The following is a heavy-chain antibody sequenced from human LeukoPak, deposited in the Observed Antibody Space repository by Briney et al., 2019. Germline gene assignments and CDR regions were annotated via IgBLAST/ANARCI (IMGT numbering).Heavy chain of an antibody. Sequence: GGSLRLSCAASGFTFSSYAMSWVRQAPGKGLEWVSAISGSGGSTYYADSVKGRFTISRDISKNTLYLQMNSLRAEDTAVYYCARVEYRYGTYAMDVWGQGTTVTVSS. J-gene: IGHJ6*02. V-gene: IGHV3-23*01. CDR2: ISGSGGST. CDR3: ARVEYRYGTYAMDV. D-gene: IGHD5-18*01. CDR1: GFTFSSYA.